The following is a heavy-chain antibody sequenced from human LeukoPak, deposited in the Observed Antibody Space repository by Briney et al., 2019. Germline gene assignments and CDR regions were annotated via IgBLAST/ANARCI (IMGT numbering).Heavy chain of an antibody. D-gene: IGHD5-12*01. CDR1: GGTFSSYA. J-gene: IGHJ5*02. CDR3: ARESDYDHWFDP. V-gene: IGHV1-69*04. CDR2: IIPIFGIA. Sequence: SVKVSCKASGGTFSSYAISWVRLAPGQGLEWMGRIIPIFGIANYAQKFQGRVTITADKSTSTAYMELSSLRSEDTAVYYCARESDYDHWFDPWGQGTLVTVSS.